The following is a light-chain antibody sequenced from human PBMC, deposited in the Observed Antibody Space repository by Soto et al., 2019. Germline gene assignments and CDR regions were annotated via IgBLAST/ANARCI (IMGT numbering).Light chain of an antibody. CDR2: DAS. J-gene: IGKJ4*01. CDR3: QQRSIWVT. V-gene: IGKV3-11*01. CDR1: QSISNY. Sequence: EIVMTQSPATLSLSPGERATLSCRASQSISNYLAWYQQKPGQAPRLLIYDASNSATGIPARFSGSGSGTDFTLTISSLEPEDFAVYYCQQRSIWVTFGGGTKVEIK.